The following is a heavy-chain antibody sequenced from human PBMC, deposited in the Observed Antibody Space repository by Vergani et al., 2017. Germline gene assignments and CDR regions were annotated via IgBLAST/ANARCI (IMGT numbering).Heavy chain of an antibody. CDR3: ARGRAARPYYYYYMDV. V-gene: IGHV3-21*02. CDR1: GFTFSSYS. CDR2: ISSSSSYI. J-gene: IGHJ6*03. Sequence: EVELVESGGGLVQPGGSLRLSCAASGFTFSSYSMNWVRQAPGKGLEWVSSISSSSSYIYYADSVKGRFTISRDNAKNSLYLQMNSLRAEDTAVYYCARGRAARPYYYYYMDVWGKGTTVTVSS. D-gene: IGHD6-6*01.